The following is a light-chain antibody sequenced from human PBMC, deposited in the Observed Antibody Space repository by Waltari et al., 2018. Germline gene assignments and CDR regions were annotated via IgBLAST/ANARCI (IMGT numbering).Light chain of an antibody. J-gene: IGKJ1*01. V-gene: IGKV1-39*01. CDR3: QQSFSKPWT. Sequence: DIQMTQSPSSLSASVGDRVTITCRASQTISSYLNWYQQKPGKAPNLLIYAASSLQSGVPSRFRGSGSGTDFTLTISSLQPEDFATYYCQQSFSKPWTFGQGTKVEIK. CDR1: QTISSY. CDR2: AAS.